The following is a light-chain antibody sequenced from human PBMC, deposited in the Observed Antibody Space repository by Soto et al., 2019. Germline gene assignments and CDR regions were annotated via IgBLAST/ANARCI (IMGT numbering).Light chain of an antibody. CDR1: QSVGNY. V-gene: IGKV3-11*01. CDR2: EAS. Sequence: EIVLTQSPATLSLSPGERATLSCRASQSVGNYLAWYQHKPGQAPRLLIYEASNRATGIPARFSGSGSGTDFTLTISSLEPEDFALYYCQHRYNWPLTFGGGTKVEIK. J-gene: IGKJ4*01. CDR3: QHRYNWPLT.